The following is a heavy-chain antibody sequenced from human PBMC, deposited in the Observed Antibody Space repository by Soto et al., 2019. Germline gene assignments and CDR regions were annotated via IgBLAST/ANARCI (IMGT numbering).Heavy chain of an antibody. CDR1: GFTFSNYW. D-gene: IGHD2-15*01. CDR3: ARGDCVGGTCYSLAGSFYYSMDV. J-gene: IGHJ6*03. CDR2: INSDGSVS. V-gene: IGHV3-74*01. Sequence: EVQLVESGGGLVQPGGSLRLSCAASGFTFSNYWMYWVRQAPGKGLVWVSRINSDGSVSSYADSVKGRLTISRDNVKNNLYLQMDGLRAEDTAVYYCARGDCVGGTCYSLAGSFYYSMDVWGKGTSVTVFS.